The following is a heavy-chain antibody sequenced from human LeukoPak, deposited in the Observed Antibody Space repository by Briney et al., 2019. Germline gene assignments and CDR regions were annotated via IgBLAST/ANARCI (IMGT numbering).Heavy chain of an antibody. J-gene: IGHJ4*02. CDR1: GYTFTGYY. CDR2: INPNSGGT. Sequence: ASVKVSCKASGYTFTGYYMHWVRQAPGQGLEWMGWINPNSGGTNYAQKFQGWVTMTRDTSISTAYMELSRLRSDGTAVYYCARQYYDILTGYYNFDYWGQGTLVTVSS. V-gene: IGHV1-2*04. D-gene: IGHD3-9*01. CDR3: ARQYYDILTGYYNFDY.